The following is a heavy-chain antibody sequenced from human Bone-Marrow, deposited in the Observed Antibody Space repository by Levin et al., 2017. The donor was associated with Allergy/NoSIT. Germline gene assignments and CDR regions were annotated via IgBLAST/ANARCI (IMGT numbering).Heavy chain of an antibody. CDR1: GFTFSDYY. CDR2: ISSSSSYT. CDR3: ARVRFWDTAMVRDFDY. V-gene: IGHV3-11*05. Sequence: GESLKISCAASGFTFSDYYMSWIRQAPGKGLEWVSYISSSSSYTNYADSVKGRFTISRDNAKNSLYLQMNSLRAEDTAVYYCARVRFWDTAMVRDFDYWGQGTLVTVSS. J-gene: IGHJ4*02. D-gene: IGHD5-18*01.